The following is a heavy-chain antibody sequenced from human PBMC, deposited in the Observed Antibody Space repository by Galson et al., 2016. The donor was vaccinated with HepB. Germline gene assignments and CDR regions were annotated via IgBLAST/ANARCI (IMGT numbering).Heavy chain of an antibody. D-gene: IGHD3-9*01. V-gene: IGHV3-21*01. CDR1: GFTFSNYT. Sequence: SLRLSCAASGFTFSNYTMNWVRQAPGKGLEWVSSITSDSTYIYYADSVKGRFTISRDNAKNSLYLQMNSLRAEDTAVYYCARDIFYYLDVWGKGTAVTVSS. J-gene: IGHJ6*03. CDR3: ARDIFYYLDV. CDR2: ITSDSTYI.